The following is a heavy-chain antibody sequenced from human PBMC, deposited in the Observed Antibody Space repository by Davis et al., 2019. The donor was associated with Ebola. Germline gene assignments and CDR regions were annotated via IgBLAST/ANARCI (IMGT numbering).Heavy chain of an antibody. CDR2: IIPILGIA. CDR3: ARDLLVGATSH. CDR1: GGTFSSYT. J-gene: IGHJ4*02. Sequence: SVKVSCKASGGTFSSYTISWVRQAPGQGLEWMGRIIPILGIANYAQKFQGRVTMTTDTSTSTAHMELRSLRSDDTAVYYCARDLLVGATSHWGQGTLVTVSS. V-gene: IGHV1-69*04. D-gene: IGHD1-26*01.